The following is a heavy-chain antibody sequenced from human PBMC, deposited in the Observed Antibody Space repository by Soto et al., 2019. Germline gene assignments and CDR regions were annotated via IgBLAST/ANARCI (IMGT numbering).Heavy chain of an antibody. J-gene: IGHJ6*02. V-gene: IGHV3-9*01. CDR3: AKGVVGATTSNYYYYGMDV. CDR1: GFTFDDYA. Sequence: PGGSLRLSCAASGFTFDDYAMHWVRQAPGKGLEWVSGISWNSGSIGYADSVKGRFTISRDNAKNSLYLQMNSLRAEDTALYYCAKGVVGATTSNYYYYGMDVWGQGTTVTVSS. D-gene: IGHD1-26*01. CDR2: ISWNSGSI.